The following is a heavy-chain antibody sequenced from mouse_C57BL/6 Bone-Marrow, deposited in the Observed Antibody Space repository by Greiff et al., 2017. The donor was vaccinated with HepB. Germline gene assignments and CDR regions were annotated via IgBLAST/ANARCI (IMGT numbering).Heavy chain of an antibody. CDR2: IYPGSGST. Sequence: QVQLQQPGAELVKPGASVKMSCKASGYTFTSYWITWVKQRPGQGLEWIGDIYPGSGSTNYNEKFKSKATLTVDTSSSTAYMQLSSLTSEDSAVYYCARRTLWYSKGGLAMDYWGQGTSVTVSS. CDR1: GYTFTSYW. V-gene: IGHV1-55*01. J-gene: IGHJ4*01. D-gene: IGHD2-5*01. CDR3: ARRTLWYSKGGLAMDY.